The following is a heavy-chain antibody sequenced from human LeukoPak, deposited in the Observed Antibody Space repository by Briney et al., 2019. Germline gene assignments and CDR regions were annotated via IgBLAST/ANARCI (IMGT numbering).Heavy chain of an antibody. CDR1: GFTFSSYW. J-gene: IGHJ4*02. Sequence: GGSLRLSCAASGFTFSSYWMSWVRQAPGKGLEWVGNIKQDGSETYFVDPVKGRFTISRDNAKNSLYLQMNSLRAEDTAVYYCARDAMSRTADYWGQGTLVTVSS. CDR2: IKQDGSET. V-gene: IGHV3-7*01. CDR3: ARDAMSRTADY. D-gene: IGHD2-2*01.